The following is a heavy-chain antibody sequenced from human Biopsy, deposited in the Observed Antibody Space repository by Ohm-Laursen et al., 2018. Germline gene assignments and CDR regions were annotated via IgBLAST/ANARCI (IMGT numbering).Heavy chain of an antibody. CDR2: VYYTGTT. V-gene: IGHV4-59*08. CDR3: ARDASGWPRTFDH. J-gene: IGHJ4*02. D-gene: IGHD6-19*01. Sequence: LRLSCAASGFSFSDNYMDWVRQAPGKGLEWLGYVYYTGTTNYNPSLESRVTMSLDSSKNLFSLRQTSVTAADTAAYYCARDASGWPRTFDHWGQGTLVTVSS. CDR1: GFSFSDNY.